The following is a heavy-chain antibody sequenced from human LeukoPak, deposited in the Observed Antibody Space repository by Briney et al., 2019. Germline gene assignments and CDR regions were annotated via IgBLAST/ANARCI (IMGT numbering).Heavy chain of an antibody. CDR2: ISYDGSNK. V-gene: IGHV3-30*03. J-gene: IGHJ5*02. D-gene: IGHD6-13*01. CDR1: GFTFSSYG. CDR3: ARYSSSSSVVA. Sequence: GGSLRLSCAASGFTFSSYGMHWVRQAPGKGLEWVAVISYDGSNKYYADSVKGRFTISRDNSKNMLYLQMNSLRAEDTAVYYCARYSSSSSVVALGQGALVTVSS.